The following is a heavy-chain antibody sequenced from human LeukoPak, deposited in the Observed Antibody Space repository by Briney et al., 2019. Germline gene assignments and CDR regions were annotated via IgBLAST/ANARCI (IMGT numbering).Heavy chain of an antibody. CDR3: ARGLTTVTTFNWFDP. D-gene: IGHD4-17*01. CDR1: GGPFSGYF. Sequence: KPSETLSLTCAVYGGPFSGYFWSWIRQPPGKGLEWIGEINHSGSTNYNPSLKSRVTISVDTSKNQFSLKLSSVTAADTAVYSCARGLTTVTTFNWFDPWGQGTLVAVSS. J-gene: IGHJ5*02. V-gene: IGHV4-34*01. CDR2: INHSGST.